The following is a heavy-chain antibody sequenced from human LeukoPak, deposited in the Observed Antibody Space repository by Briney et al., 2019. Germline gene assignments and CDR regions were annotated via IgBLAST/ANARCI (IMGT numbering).Heavy chain of an antibody. CDR1: GFTFSSYG. CDR3: ARDRGYWFDP. CDR2: IWYDGSNK. V-gene: IGHV3-33*01. D-gene: IGHD5-12*01. Sequence: AGGSLRLSCAASGFTFSSYGMHWVRQAPGKGPEWVAVIWYDGSNKYYADSVKGRFTISRDNSKNTLYLQMNSLRAEDTAVYYCARDRGYWFDPWGQGTPVTVSS. J-gene: IGHJ5*02.